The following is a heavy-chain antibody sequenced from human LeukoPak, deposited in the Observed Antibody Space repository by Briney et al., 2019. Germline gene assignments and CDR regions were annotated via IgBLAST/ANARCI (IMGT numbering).Heavy chain of an antibody. J-gene: IGHJ6*03. D-gene: IGHD2-2*02. CDR2: ISYSGST. Sequence: ASETLSLTCTVSGGSISSYYWSWIRQPPGKGLEWIGYISYSGSTNYNPTLKSRGTISVDTSKDQFSLKLSSVTAADTAVYYCARVPLDIVVVPAAIIGHYYYMDVWGKGTTVTVSS. CDR3: ARVPLDIVVVPAAIIGHYYYMDV. CDR1: GGSISSYY. V-gene: IGHV4-59*01.